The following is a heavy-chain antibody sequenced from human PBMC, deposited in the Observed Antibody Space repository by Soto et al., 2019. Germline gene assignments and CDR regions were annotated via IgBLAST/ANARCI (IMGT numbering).Heavy chain of an antibody. D-gene: IGHD3-10*01. J-gene: IGHJ5*02. Sequence: PGGSLRLSCAASGFTFSNAWMNWVRQAPGKGLEWVGRIKSKTDGGSTYYADSVKGRFTISRDNSKNTLYQQMNSLRAEDTAVYYCAKDPQPVLLWFGPQGFDPWGQGTLVTVSS. CDR3: AKDPQPVLLWFGPQGFDP. V-gene: IGHV3-15*07. CDR2: IKSKTDGGST. CDR1: GFTFSNAW.